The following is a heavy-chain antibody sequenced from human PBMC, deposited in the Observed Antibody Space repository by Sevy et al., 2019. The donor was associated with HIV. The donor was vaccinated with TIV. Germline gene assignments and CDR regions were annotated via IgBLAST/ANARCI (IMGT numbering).Heavy chain of an antibody. CDR2: IYSGGST. CDR1: EFSVTDNY. Sequence: GGSLRLSCLASEFSVTDNYMSWVRQAPGKGLEWVSTIYSGGSTFYADSVKGRFTISRDNSKNTLYLHMNSLRAEDTAVYYCARDRYYDASGYYYYYYGLDVWGQGTTVTVSS. D-gene: IGHD3-22*01. V-gene: IGHV3-66*01. J-gene: IGHJ6*02. CDR3: ARDRYYDASGYYYYYYGLDV.